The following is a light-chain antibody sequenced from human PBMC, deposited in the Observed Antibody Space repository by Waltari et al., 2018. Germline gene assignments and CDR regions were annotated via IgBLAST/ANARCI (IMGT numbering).Light chain of an antibody. CDR2: DNN. J-gene: IGLJ3*02. Sequence: QSVFTQPPSVSAAPGQKVTISCSGSTSNIGNNYVSWYQQVPGTAPKLRIYDNNQRPSGIPDRFSGSKSGTSATLGITGLQTGDEADYYCGTWDSSLSAGVFGGGTKVTV. CDR3: GTWDSSLSAGV. CDR1: TSNIGNNY. V-gene: IGLV1-51*01.